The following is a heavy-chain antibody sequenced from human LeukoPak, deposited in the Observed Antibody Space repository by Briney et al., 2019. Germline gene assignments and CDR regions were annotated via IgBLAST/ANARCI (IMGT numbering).Heavy chain of an antibody. V-gene: IGHV4-39*01. Sequence: SETLSLTCSFSGGSIRGGGYYWGWVRQPPGKGLEWIASLYSNGNTFYNPSLKRRVTISKESSKSQFSLKLRTVTAADTAVYFCWRAADHWGQGILVTVSS. CDR2: LYSNGNT. CDR1: GGSIRGGGYY. J-gene: IGHJ4*02. CDR3: WRAADH.